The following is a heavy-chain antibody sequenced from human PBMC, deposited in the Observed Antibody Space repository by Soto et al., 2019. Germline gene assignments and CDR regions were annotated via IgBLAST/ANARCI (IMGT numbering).Heavy chain of an antibody. V-gene: IGHV3-30*18. CDR2: ISYDGSNK. D-gene: IGHD5-12*01. CDR3: AKDAPRYSGFDFSQ. CDR1: GFSLSTYG. J-gene: IGHJ1*01. Sequence: QVQLVESGGGVVQPGRSLRLSCEASGFSLSTYGMHWVRQAPGKGLEWVAVISYDGSNKYHADSVKGRFTISRDNSRNTLYLQMNSLRLADTAMYYCAKDAPRYSGFDFSQWGQGTLVTVSS.